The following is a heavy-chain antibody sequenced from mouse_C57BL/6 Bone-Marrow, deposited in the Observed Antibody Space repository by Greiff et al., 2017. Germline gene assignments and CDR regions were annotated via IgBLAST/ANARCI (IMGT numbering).Heavy chain of an antibody. CDR1: GFNIKDDY. CDR2: IDPENGDT. Sequence: EVQLQQSGAELVRPGASVKLSCTASGFNIKDDYMHWVKQRPEQGLEWIGWIDPENGDTEYASKFQGKATITEDPSSNTAYLQLSSLTSEDTAVYYCTTAVDYWGQGTTRTGAS. CDR3: TTAVDY. J-gene: IGHJ2*01. V-gene: IGHV14-4*01.